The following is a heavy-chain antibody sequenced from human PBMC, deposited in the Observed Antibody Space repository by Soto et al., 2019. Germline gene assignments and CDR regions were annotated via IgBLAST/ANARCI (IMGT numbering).Heavy chain of an antibody. Sequence: QVQLVQSGADVEKPGASLKVSCKASGYSFSSYAIHWVRQAPGQGLEWMGWIHAGNGNTKYSQNFQGRVTISRDTSSTTAYMELNRLRSEDTAVYYCARGVAFLDYWGQGTLVTVSS. CDR3: ARGVAFLDY. J-gene: IGHJ4*02. D-gene: IGHD2-15*01. V-gene: IGHV1-3*01. CDR1: GYSFSSYA. CDR2: IHAGNGNT.